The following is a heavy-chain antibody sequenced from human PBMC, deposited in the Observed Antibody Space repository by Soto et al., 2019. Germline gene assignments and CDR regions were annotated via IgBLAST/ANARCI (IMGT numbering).Heavy chain of an antibody. D-gene: IGHD2-21*02. J-gene: IGHJ4*02. CDR1: GFTFNNYV. CDR3: ARYCAGDCYRGFDT. Sequence: EVQLLESGGGLVQPGGSLRLSCAASGFTFNNYVMTWVRQTPGKGLDWVSLVTANSGVIYYADSVKGRFTVSRDNSKNTLYLQMNCLRAEATALYYCARYCAGDCYRGFDTWGQGTLVTVSS. V-gene: IGHV3-23*01. CDR2: VTANSGVI.